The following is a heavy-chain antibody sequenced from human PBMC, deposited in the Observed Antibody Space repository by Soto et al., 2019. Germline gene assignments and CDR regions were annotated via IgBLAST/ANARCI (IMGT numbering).Heavy chain of an antibody. D-gene: IGHD6-13*01. V-gene: IGHV4-34*01. CDR3: ARGSGSSWYNWFDP. Sequence: TSETLSLTCAVYGGSFSGYYWRWIRQPPGKGLEWIGEINHSGSTNYNPSLKSRVTISVDTSKNQFSLKLSSVTAADTAVYYCARGSGSSWYNWFDPWGQGTLVTVSS. J-gene: IGHJ5*02. CDR1: GGSFSGYY. CDR2: INHSGST.